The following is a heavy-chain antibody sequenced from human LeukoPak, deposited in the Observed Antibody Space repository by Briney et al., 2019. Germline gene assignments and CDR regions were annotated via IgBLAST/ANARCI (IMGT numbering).Heavy chain of an antibody. CDR1: GYTFSNFG. Sequence: SSVKLSCKTSGYTFSNFGINWVRQAPGQGLEWMGWISGNNDNPNYGQKFQGRFTVTTDSSTSPAYMELRNLRFDDTAVYYCASDGTSTDDYWGQGTLVTVSS. J-gene: IGHJ4*02. D-gene: IGHD2-2*01. V-gene: IGHV1-18*01. CDR3: ASDGTSTDDY. CDR2: ISGNNDNP.